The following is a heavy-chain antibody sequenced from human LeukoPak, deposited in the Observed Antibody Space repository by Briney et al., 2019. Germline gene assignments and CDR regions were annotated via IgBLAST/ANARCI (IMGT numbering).Heavy chain of an antibody. CDR3: ARDLTTVTTTPSFDL. CDR2: IYTSGST. Sequence: KPSETLSLTCTVSGGSISSYYWSWIRQPTGKGLEWIGRIYTSGSTNYSPSLKSRVTMSVDTSKNQFSLKLSSVTAADTAVYYCARDLTTVTTTPSFDLWGRGTLVTVSS. J-gene: IGHJ2*01. V-gene: IGHV4-4*07. CDR1: GGSISSYY. D-gene: IGHD4-17*01.